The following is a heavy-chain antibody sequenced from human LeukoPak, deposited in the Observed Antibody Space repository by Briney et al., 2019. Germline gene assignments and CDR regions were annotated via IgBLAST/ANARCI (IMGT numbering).Heavy chain of an antibody. CDR3: ARVGAGSGPPPVRAFDI. Sequence: GGSLRLSRAASGFTFSSYSMNWVRQAPGKGLEWFSSISSSSSYIYYADSVKGRFTISRGNAKNSLYLQMNSLRAEDTAVYYCARVGAGSGPPPVRAFDIWGQGTMVTVSS. D-gene: IGHD3-10*01. CDR1: GFTFSSYS. V-gene: IGHV3-21*01. J-gene: IGHJ3*02. CDR2: ISSSSSYI.